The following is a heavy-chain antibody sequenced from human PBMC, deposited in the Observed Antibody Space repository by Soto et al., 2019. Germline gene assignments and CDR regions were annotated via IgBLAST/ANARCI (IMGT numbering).Heavy chain of an antibody. D-gene: IGHD3-3*01. CDR3: ARMSVLRFLEWLPTSFHY. Sequence: SETLSLTCTVSGGSISSYYWSWIRQPPGKGLEWIGYIYYSGSTNYNPSLKSRVTISVDTSKNQFSLKLSSVTAADTAVYYCARMSVLRFLEWLPTSFHYWGQGTLVTVSS. CDR1: GGSISSYY. CDR2: IYYSGST. V-gene: IGHV4-59*08. J-gene: IGHJ4*02.